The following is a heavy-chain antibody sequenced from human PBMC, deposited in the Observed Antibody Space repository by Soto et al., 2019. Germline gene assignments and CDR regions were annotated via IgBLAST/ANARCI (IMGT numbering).Heavy chain of an antibody. J-gene: IGHJ6*02. D-gene: IGHD2-8*01. V-gene: IGHV1-69*13. Sequence: ASGKVSGDAFGRAFRSSASSWVRQAPGQGLEWMGGIIPIFGTANYAQKFQGRVTITADESTSTAYMELSSLRSEDTAVYYCATPCRDIVLMVYTQAPIVACMDVWGQGPTVTVS. CDR1: GRAFRSSA. CDR2: IIPIFGTA. CDR3: ATPCRDIVLMVYTQAPIVACMDV.